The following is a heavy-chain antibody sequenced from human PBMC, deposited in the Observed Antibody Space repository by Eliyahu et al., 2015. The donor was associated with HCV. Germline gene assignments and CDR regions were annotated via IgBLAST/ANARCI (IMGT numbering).Heavy chain of an antibody. CDR2: IYWDDDD. CDR1: GFSLTTSGVG. D-gene: IGHD1-1*01. V-gene: IGHV2-5*02. CDR3: AHDTVHKPMDV. J-gene: IGHJ6*02. Sequence: QITLRESGPTLVKPTQTLTLTCTFSGFSLTTSGVGVGWSRQPPGKALEWLALIYWDDDDRYSPSLKSRLTITKDTSKNQVVLTMTNMDPVDTATYYCAHDTVHKPMDVWGQGTTVTVSS.